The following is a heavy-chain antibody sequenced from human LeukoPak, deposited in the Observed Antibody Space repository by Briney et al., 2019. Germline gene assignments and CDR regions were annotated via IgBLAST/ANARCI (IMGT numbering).Heavy chain of an antibody. CDR3: TRDGGYSYGLDY. J-gene: IGHJ4*02. CDR1: GGTFSSYA. D-gene: IGHD5-18*01. CDR2: IIPIFGTA. V-gene: IGHV1-69*13. Sequence: SVKVSCKVSGGTFSSYAISWVRQAPGQGLEWMGGIIPIFGTANYAQKFQGRVTITADESTSTAYMELSSLRSEDTAVYYCTRDGGYSYGLDYWGQGTLVTISS.